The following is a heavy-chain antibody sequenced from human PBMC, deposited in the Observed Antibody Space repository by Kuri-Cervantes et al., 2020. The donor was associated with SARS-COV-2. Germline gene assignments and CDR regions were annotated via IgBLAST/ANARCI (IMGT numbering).Heavy chain of an antibody. CDR3: ATDIVVVPAVPDLFDY. CDR1: GFTFSSYA. CDR2: ISYDGSNK. D-gene: IGHD2-2*01. J-gene: IGHJ4*02. V-gene: IGHV3-30-3*01. Sequence: GGSLRLSCAASGFTFSSYAMHWVRQAPGKGLEWVAVISYDGSNKYYADSVKGRFTISRDNSKNTLYLQINSLRAEDTAVYYCATDIVVVPAVPDLFDYWGQGTLVTVSS.